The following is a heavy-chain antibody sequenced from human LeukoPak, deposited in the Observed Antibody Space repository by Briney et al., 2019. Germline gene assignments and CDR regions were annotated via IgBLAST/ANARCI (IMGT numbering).Heavy chain of an antibody. CDR2: IKSKTDGGTT. CDR1: GFTFSNAW. V-gene: IGHV3-15*01. Sequence: TGGSLRLSCAASGFTFSNAWMSWVRQAPGKGLEWVGRIKSKTDGGTTDYAAPVKGRFTISRDDSKNTLYLQMNSLKTEDTAVYYCTTPSDYGDLEGFDYWGQGTLVTVSS. D-gene: IGHD4-17*01. J-gene: IGHJ4*02. CDR3: TTPSDYGDLEGFDY.